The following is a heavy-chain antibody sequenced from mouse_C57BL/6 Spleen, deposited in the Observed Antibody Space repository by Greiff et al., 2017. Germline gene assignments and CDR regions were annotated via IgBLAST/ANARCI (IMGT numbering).Heavy chain of an antibody. CDR3: ARPNYGSSEDYAMDY. J-gene: IGHJ4*01. D-gene: IGHD1-1*01. CDR1: GYTFTSYW. CDR2: IDPSASYT. V-gene: IGHV1-69*01. Sequence: QVQLQQPGAELVMPGASVKLSCKASGYTFTSYWMHWVKQRPGQGLEWIGEIDPSASYTNYNQKFKGKSTLTVDKSSSTAYMQLSSLTSEDSAVYYCARPNYGSSEDYAMDYWGQGTSVTVSS.